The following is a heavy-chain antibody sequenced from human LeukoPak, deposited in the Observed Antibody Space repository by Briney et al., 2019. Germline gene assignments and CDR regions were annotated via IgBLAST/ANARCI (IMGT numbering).Heavy chain of an antibody. CDR1: GYTFTSYG. J-gene: IGHJ4*02. Sequence: SVKVSCKASGYTFTSYGISWVRQAPGQGLEWMGWISAYNGNTNYAQKLQGRVTMTTDTSTSTAYMELRSLRSDDTAVYYCARDRYYDSSGPFDYWGQGTLVTVSS. CDR3: ARDRYYDSSGPFDY. V-gene: IGHV1-18*01. D-gene: IGHD3-22*01. CDR2: ISAYNGNT.